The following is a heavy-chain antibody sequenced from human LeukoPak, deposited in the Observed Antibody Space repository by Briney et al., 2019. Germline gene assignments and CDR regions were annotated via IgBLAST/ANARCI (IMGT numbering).Heavy chain of an antibody. J-gene: IGHJ6*03. Sequence: PGRSLRLSCAASGFTFSSYAMHWVRQAPGKGLEWVAVISYDGSNKYYADSAKGRFTISRDNSKNTLYLQMNSLRAEDTAVYYCARDADLWLYYYYYMDVWGKGTTVTVSS. CDR1: GFTFSSYA. D-gene: IGHD3-10*01. V-gene: IGHV3-30-3*01. CDR2: ISYDGSNK. CDR3: ARDADLWLYYYYYMDV.